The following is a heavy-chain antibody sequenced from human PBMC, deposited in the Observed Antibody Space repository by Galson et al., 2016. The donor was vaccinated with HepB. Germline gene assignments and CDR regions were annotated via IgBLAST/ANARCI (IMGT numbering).Heavy chain of an antibody. J-gene: IGHJ4*01. CDR1: GFTFSTYT. V-gene: IGHV3-23*01. D-gene: IGHD1-1*01. CDR2: TDGSGGST. CDR3: AKDLYWNRDFGN. Sequence: SLRLSCAASGFTFSTYTMSWVRQAPGKGLEWVSGTDGSGGSTYYANSVKGQFTISRDNSKNTMYLQMNSLKAEDTAMYFCAKDLYWNRDFGNWGPGTLVTVSS.